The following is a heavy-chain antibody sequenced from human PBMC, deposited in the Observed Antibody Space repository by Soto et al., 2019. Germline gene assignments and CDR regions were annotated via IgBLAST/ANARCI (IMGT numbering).Heavy chain of an antibody. CDR1: GGTFSSYA. J-gene: IGHJ4*02. V-gene: IGHV1-69*01. Sequence: QVRLVQSGAEVKKPGSSVKVSCRTPGGTFSSYAITWVRQAPGQGLEWMGGIIPIFGTANYAQKFQGRVTITADESTSTAYMELSSLRSEDTAVYYCARDGGYCSGGSCPDDYWGQGTLVTVSS. CDR2: IIPIFGTA. CDR3: ARDGGYCSGGSCPDDY. D-gene: IGHD2-15*01.